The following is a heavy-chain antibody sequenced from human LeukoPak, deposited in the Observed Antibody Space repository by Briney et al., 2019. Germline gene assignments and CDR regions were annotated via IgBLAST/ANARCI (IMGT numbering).Heavy chain of an antibody. CDR1: GFTFSSYS. CDR2: ISSSSSYI. Sequence: GGSLRLSCAASGFTFSSYSMNWVRQAPGKGLEWVSSISSSSSYIYSADSVKGRFTISRDNAKNSLYLQMNSLRAEDTAVYYCARWRGSYESWFDPWGQGTLVTVSS. V-gene: IGHV3-21*01. D-gene: IGHD1-26*01. CDR3: ARWRGSYESWFDP. J-gene: IGHJ5*02.